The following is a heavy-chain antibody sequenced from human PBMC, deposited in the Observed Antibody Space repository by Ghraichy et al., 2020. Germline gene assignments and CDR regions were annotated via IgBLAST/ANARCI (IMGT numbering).Heavy chain of an antibody. CDR1: GFTFSTYW. J-gene: IGHJ4*02. D-gene: IGHD7-27*01. CDR2: INTDRSIT. Sequence: GGSLRLSCAASGFTFSTYWMHWVRQAPGQGLVWVSHINTDRSITNYADSVKGRFTISRDNAKNTLYLQMNSLRAEDTAVYYCVRSLGNLNYWGQGTLVTVSS. V-gene: IGHV3-74*01. CDR3: VRSLGNLNY.